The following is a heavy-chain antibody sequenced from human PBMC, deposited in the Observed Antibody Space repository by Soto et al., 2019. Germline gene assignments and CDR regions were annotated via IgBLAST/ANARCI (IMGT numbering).Heavy chain of an antibody. Sequence: PGGSLRLSCAASGFTFSSYSMNWVRQAPGKGLEWVSYIFATSTTIYYADSVKGRFTVSRDNAQNSLFLLMNSLRAEDTAVYYCARDKDWAFDYWGQGTLVTVSS. CDR1: GFTFSSYS. CDR3: ARDKDWAFDY. V-gene: IGHV3-48*04. CDR2: IFATSTTI. J-gene: IGHJ4*02. D-gene: IGHD3-9*01.